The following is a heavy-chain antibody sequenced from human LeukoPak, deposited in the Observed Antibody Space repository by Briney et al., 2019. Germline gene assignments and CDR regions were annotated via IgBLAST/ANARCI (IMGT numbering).Heavy chain of an antibody. Sequence: GGSLRLSCAASGFTFSSYTMNWVRQAPGKGLEWVSSISSTSSYINYAGSVKGRFTISRDNPKNSLYLQMNSLRADDTAVYFCARTTYGDYWGQGTLVTVSS. CDR3: ARTTYGDY. D-gene: IGHD1-1*01. CDR2: ISSTSSYI. J-gene: IGHJ4*02. CDR1: GFTFSSYT. V-gene: IGHV3-21*01.